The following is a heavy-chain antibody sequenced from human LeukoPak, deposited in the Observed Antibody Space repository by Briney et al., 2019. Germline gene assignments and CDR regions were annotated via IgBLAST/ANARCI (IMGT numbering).Heavy chain of an antibody. CDR1: GGSISSSSYY. Sequence: PSETLSLTCTVSGGSISSSSYYWGWIRQPPGKGLEWIGSIYYSGSTYYNPSLKSRVSISVDKSKNQFSLKLISVTAADTAVYYCARERQIAVVTGSTFDLWGPGALVIVSA. D-gene: IGHD1-14*01. V-gene: IGHV4-39*07. J-gene: IGHJ3*01. CDR3: ARERQIAVVTGSTFDL. CDR2: IYYSGST.